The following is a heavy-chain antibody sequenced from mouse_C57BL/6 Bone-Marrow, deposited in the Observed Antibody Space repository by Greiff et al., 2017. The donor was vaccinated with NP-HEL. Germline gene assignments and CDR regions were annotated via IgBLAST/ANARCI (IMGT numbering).Heavy chain of an antibody. V-gene: IGHV1-52*01. CDR1: GYTFTSYW. CDR3: AREGYGSSYGDY. CDR2: IDPSDSET. Sequence: QVQLKQPGAELVRPGSSVKLSCKASGYTFTSYWMHWVKQRPIQGLEWIGNIDPSDSETHYNQKFKDKATLTVDKSSSTAYMQLSSLTSEDSAVYYCAREGYGSSYGDYWGQGTTLTVSS. D-gene: IGHD1-1*01. J-gene: IGHJ2*01.